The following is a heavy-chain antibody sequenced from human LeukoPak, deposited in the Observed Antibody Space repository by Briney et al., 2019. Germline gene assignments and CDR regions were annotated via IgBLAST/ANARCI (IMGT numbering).Heavy chain of an antibody. V-gene: IGHV3-48*02. Sequence: GGSLRLSCAASGFTFSGYSMNWVRQAPGKGLEWVSYISSSGSTIYYADSVKGRFTISRDNAKNSLYLQMNSLRDEDTAVYYCAWVSGDHFDYWGQGTLVTVSS. CDR2: ISSSGSTI. D-gene: IGHD7-27*01. CDR3: AWVSGDHFDY. CDR1: GFTFSGYS. J-gene: IGHJ4*02.